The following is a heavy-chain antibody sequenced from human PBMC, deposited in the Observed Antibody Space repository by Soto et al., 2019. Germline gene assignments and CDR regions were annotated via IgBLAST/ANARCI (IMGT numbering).Heavy chain of an antibody. J-gene: IGHJ4*02. V-gene: IGHV4-34*01. Sequence: QVQLQQWGAGLLKPSETLSLTCAVYGGSFSASYWSWIRQPPGKGLEWIGEINHTGFSNYNPSLKSRVTVSVDTSNTQLSLKLASVPAADTAGYYCARCPPTPSHGWYGFDSWGQGARVTVSS. CDR2: INHTGFS. D-gene: IGHD6-19*01. CDR1: GGSFSASY. CDR3: ARCPPTPSHGWYGFDS.